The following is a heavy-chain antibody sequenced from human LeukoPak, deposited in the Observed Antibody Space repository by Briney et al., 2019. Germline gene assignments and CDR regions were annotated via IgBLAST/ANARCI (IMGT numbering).Heavy chain of an antibody. CDR3: AKARPRGGLGYGSYYFDY. CDR2: ISGSGGST. CDR1: GFTFSSYA. V-gene: IGHV3-23*01. J-gene: IGHJ4*02. D-gene: IGHD3-10*01. Sequence: PGGSLRLSCAASGFTFSSYAMSWVRQAPGKGLEWVSAISGSGGSTYYADSVKGRFTISRDNSKNTLYLQMNSLRAEDTAVYYCAKARPRGGLGYGSYYFDYWGQGTLVTVSS.